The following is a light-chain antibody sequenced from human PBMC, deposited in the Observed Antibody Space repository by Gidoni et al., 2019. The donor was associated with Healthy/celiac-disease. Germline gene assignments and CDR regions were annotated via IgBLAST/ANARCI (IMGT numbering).Light chain of an antibody. CDR1: QSLLHSDGKTY. Sequence: DIVMTQTPLSLSVTPGQPASISCKSSQSLLHSDGKTYLYWYLQKPGQSPQLLIYEASNRFSGVPDRFSGSGSGTDFTLKISRVEAEDVGVYYCMQSIQLPLTFXGXTKVEIK. CDR2: EAS. CDR3: MQSIQLPLT. J-gene: IGKJ4*01. V-gene: IGKV2D-29*02.